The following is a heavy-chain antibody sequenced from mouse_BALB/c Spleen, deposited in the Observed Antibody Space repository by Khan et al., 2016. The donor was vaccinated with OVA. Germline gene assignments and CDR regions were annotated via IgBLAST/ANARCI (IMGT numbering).Heavy chain of an antibody. J-gene: IGHJ3*01. D-gene: IGHD2-10*01. CDR1: GYTFTSYT. CDR3: VRDVAYYGNDGWFDY. Sequence: QVQLKQSGAELARPGASVNMSCKASGYTFTSYTIHWIKLRPGQGLEWIGYINPSNGYTNYNQVFKDKATLTADKSSTTAYMQLNSLTSDDSAVYNCVRDVAYYGNDGWFDYWGQGTLVTVSA. V-gene: IGHV1-4*01. CDR2: INPSNGYT.